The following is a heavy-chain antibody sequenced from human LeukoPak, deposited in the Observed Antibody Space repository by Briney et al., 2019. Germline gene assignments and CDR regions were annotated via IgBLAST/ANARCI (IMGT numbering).Heavy chain of an antibody. V-gene: IGHV3-66*01. CDR3: ARTYDFGIGPPGDAFDN. CDR2: IYSGGTT. D-gene: IGHD3-3*01. J-gene: IGHJ3*02. CDR1: GFTVSSKY. Sequence: PGGSLRLSCAASGFTVSSKYMSWVRQAPGKGLEWVSIIYSGGTTYYADSVQGRFTISRDNAEDSVYLQMNSLRVEDTAVYYCARTYDFGIGPPGDAFDNWGQGTLVTVFS.